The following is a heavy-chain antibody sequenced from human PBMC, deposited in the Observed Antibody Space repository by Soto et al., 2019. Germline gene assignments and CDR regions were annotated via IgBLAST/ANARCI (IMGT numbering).Heavy chain of an antibody. CDR2: ISWNSGSI. J-gene: IGHJ3*02. D-gene: IGHD4-17*01. CDR1: GFTFDDYA. Sequence: EVQLVESGGGLVQPGRSLRLSCAASGFTFDDYAMHWVRQAPGKGLEWVSGISWNSGSIVYADSVKGRFTISRDNAKNSLYLHMNSMRAEDTALYYCAKWDDYGDRKEAFAIWGQGTMVTVSS. V-gene: IGHV3-9*01. CDR3: AKWDDYGDRKEAFAI.